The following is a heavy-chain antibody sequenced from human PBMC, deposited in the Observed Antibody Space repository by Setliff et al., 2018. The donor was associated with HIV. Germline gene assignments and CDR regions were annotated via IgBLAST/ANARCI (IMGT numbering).Heavy chain of an antibody. CDR3: ARDGYNYKKGTSYTDV. CDR1: GGSINNYF. D-gene: IGHD5-12*01. Sequence: PSETLSLTCTVSGGSINNYFWSWIRQPPGKGLEWLGCLYYTGRANYNPSLKSRLTVSVDTSKNQFSLKLSSVTAADTAVYYCARDGYNYKKGTSYTDVWGKGTTVTVSS. V-gene: IGHV4-59*01. J-gene: IGHJ6*03. CDR2: LYYTGRA.